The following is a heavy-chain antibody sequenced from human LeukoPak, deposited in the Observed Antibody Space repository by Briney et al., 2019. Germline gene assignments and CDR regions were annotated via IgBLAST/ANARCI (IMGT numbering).Heavy chain of an antibody. CDR2: MNPNSGNT. D-gene: IGHD6-19*01. Sequence: ASVKVSCKASGYTFTSYDINWVRQATGQGLEWMGWMNPNSGNTGYAQKFQGRATMTRNTSISTAYMELSSLRSEDTAVYYCARGRSWLGLIDYWGQGTLVTVSS. J-gene: IGHJ4*02. V-gene: IGHV1-8*01. CDR1: GYTFTSYD. CDR3: ARGRSWLGLIDY.